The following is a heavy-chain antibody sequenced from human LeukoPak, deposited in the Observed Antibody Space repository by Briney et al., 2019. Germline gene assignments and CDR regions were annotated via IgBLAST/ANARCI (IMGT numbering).Heavy chain of an antibody. CDR3: AKHSGSYFIYYVDS. Sequence: PGGSLLLSCSASCFTFSSYGMSWVRQAPGKGLEWVSTISGSAYNTYYADSVKGRFTISRDNSANTLYLQMNSLRAEDTALYYCAKHSGSYFIYYVDSWGQGTLGTVSS. J-gene: IGHJ4*02. CDR1: CFTFSSYG. CDR2: ISGSAYNT. V-gene: IGHV3-23*01. D-gene: IGHD1-26*01.